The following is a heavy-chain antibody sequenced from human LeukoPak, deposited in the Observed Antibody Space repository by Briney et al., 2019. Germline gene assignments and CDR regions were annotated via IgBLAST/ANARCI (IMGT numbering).Heavy chain of an antibody. Sequence: PSETLSLTCTVSGGSISSSYYYWGWIRQPPGKGLEWIGSIYYSGSTDYNPTLKSRVTISVDTSKNQFSLKLSSVTAADTAVYYCARHGILTGSLFDYWGQGTLVTVSS. V-gene: IGHV4-39*01. J-gene: IGHJ4*02. CDR3: ARHGILTGSLFDY. D-gene: IGHD3-9*01. CDR2: IYYSGST. CDR1: GGSISSSYYY.